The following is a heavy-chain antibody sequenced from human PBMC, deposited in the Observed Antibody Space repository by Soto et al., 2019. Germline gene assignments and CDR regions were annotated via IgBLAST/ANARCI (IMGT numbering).Heavy chain of an antibody. CDR3: ARGRHYYGSGSLRAFDI. J-gene: IGHJ3*02. CDR1: GFTFSSYD. D-gene: IGHD3-10*01. V-gene: IGHV3-13*04. Sequence: EVQLVESGGGLVQPGGSLRLSCAASGFTFSSYDMHWVRQATGKGLEWVSAIGTAGDTYYPGSVKGRFTISRENAKNSLYLQMNSLRAGDTAVYYCARGRHYYGSGSLRAFDIWGQGTMVTVSS. CDR2: IGTAGDT.